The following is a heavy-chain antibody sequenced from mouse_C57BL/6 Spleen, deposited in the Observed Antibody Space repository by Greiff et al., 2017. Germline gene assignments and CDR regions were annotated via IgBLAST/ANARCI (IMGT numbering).Heavy chain of an antibody. D-gene: IGHD1-1*01. CDR3: ARGGHGSNYY. CDR2: IHPNSGST. V-gene: IGHV1-64*01. J-gene: IGHJ2*01. CDR1: GYTFTSYW. Sequence: QVQLQQPGAELVKPGASVKLSCTASGYTFTSYWMHWVKQRPGQGLEWIGMIHPNSGSTNYNEKFKSKATLTVDKSSSTAYLQLSSLTSEDSAVYYGARGGHGSNYYWGQGTTLTVSS.